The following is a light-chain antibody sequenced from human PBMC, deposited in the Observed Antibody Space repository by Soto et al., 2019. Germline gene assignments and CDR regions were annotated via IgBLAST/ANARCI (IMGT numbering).Light chain of an antibody. CDR3: QQYGSSPPWT. Sequence: EIVWTQSPGTLYLSPGEGATLSCRASQSVTSSYLAWFQQKPGQAPRLIIYGASSRATGIPDRFSGSGSGTDFTLSISRLEPEDFAVYYCQQYGSSPPWTFGQGTKVEIK. J-gene: IGKJ1*01. V-gene: IGKV3-20*01. CDR2: GAS. CDR1: QSVTSSY.